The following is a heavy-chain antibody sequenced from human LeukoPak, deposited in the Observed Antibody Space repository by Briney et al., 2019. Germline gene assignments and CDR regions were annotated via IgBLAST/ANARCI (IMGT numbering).Heavy chain of an antibody. V-gene: IGHV4-31*03. Sequence: SETLSLTCTVSGGSSSSGGYSWSWIRQHPGKGLEWIGYIYYSGNTYYNPSLKSRVTISLDTSKNQFSLKLSSVTAADTAVYYCARYGGSSTYYDFWSGSWFDPWGQGTLVTVSS. CDR2: IYYSGNT. D-gene: IGHD3-3*01. CDR1: GGSSSSGGYS. J-gene: IGHJ5*02. CDR3: ARYGGSSTYYDFWSGSWFDP.